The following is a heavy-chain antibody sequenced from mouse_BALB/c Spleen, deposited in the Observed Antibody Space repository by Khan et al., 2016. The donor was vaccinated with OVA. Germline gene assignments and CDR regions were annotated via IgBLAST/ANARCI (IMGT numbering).Heavy chain of an antibody. CDR3: ARDYNYGTYWYFDV. CDR2: IRNKANGYPT. D-gene: IGHD1-1*01. J-gene: IGHJ1*01. CDR1: GFTFTDYY. Sequence: EVELVEPGGGLVQPGGSLRLSCATSGFTFTDYYMSWVRQSPGKALEWLGFIRNKANGYPTEDSASVKGRFTISRDNSQSILYLQMNTLRAEDSATYYCARDYNYGTYWYFDVWGAGTTVTVSS. V-gene: IGHV7-3*02.